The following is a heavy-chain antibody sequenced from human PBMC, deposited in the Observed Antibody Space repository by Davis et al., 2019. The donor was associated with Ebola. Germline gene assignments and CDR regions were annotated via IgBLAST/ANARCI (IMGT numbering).Heavy chain of an antibody. D-gene: IGHD4-17*01. CDR2: ISGSGGST. CDR3: ARELRYGDYVV. V-gene: IGHV3-23*01. Sequence: GESLKISCAASGFTFSNAWMSWVRQAPGKGLEWVSAISGSGGSTYYADSVKGRFTIFRDNSKNTLYLQMNSLRAEDTAVYYCARELRYGDYVVWGQGTLVTVSS. J-gene: IGHJ4*02. CDR1: GFTFSNAW.